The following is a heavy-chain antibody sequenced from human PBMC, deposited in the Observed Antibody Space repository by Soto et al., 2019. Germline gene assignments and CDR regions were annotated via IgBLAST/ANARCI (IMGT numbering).Heavy chain of an antibody. Sequence: QLQLQESSPGLVKPSETLSLTCTVSGGSISSSSYYWGWIRQPPGKGLEWIGSIYYSGSTYYNPSLKSRVTISVDTSKNQFSLKLSSVTAADTAVYYCARHNPGYSSSWYALAGYWGQGTLVTVSS. CDR1: GGSISSSSYY. J-gene: IGHJ4*02. CDR3: ARHNPGYSSSWYALAGY. V-gene: IGHV4-39*01. CDR2: IYYSGST. D-gene: IGHD6-13*01.